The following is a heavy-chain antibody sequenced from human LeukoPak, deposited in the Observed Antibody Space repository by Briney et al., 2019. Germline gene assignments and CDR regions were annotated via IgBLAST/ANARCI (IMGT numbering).Heavy chain of an antibody. D-gene: IGHD6-13*01. J-gene: IGHJ6*02. CDR3: ARHGIAAAGYYNYYYGMDV. Sequence: PSETLSLTCTVSGGSISSYSRSWIRQPPGKGLEWIGYIYYSGSSNYNPSLKSRVTISVDTSKNQFSLKLSYVTAADTAVYYCARHGIAAAGYYNYYYGMDVWGQGTTVTVSS. CDR1: GGSISSYS. CDR2: IYYSGSS. V-gene: IGHV4-59*08.